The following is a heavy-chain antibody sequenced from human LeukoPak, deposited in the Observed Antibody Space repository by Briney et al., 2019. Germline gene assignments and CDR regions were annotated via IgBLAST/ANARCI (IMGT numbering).Heavy chain of an antibody. CDR2: IDTSTGNP. CDR1: GYTFTTYA. J-gene: IGHJ5*02. D-gene: IGHD6-13*01. CDR3: ARDNYGAEEGIGSSLVWLDP. Sequence: ASVKVCCKASGYTFTTYAINWVRQAPGQGLEWMGWIDTSTGNPTYAQGFTEQFVFSLDTSVNTAYLQINSLKAEDTAMYYCARDNYGAEEGIGSSLVWLDPWGQGTLVTVSS. V-gene: IGHV7-4-1*02.